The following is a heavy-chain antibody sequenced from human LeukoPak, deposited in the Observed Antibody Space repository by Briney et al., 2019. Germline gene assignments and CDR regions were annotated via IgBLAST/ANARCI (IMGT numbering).Heavy chain of an antibody. D-gene: IGHD3-10*01. CDR3: ARHEKLGQFDY. V-gene: IGHV4-4*07. CDR1: GDSIRNVY. J-gene: IGHJ4*02. CDR2: IYDDRNN. Sequence: SETLSLTCTVSGDSIRNVYWSWIRQPAGKGLEWIGRIYDDRNNNYNPSLKSRVTMSVDTSKNHFSLRLNSVTAADTAVYYCARHEKLGQFDYWGQGTLVTVSS.